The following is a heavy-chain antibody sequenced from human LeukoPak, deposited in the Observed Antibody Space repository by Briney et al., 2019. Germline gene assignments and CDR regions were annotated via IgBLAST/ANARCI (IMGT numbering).Heavy chain of an antibody. CDR3: ARMGRGYSYRIAERACAFDI. V-gene: IGHV4-39*07. D-gene: IGHD5-18*01. Sequence: PSETLSLTCTVSGGSISSSSYYWGWIRQPPGKGLEWIGSIYYSGSTNYNPSLKSRVTISVDTSKNQFSLKLSSVTAADTAVYYCARMGRGYSYRIAERACAFDIWGQGTMVTVSS. CDR1: GGSISSSSYY. CDR2: IYYSGST. J-gene: IGHJ3*02.